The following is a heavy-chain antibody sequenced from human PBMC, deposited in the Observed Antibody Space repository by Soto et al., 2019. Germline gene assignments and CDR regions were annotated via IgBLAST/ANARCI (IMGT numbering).Heavy chain of an antibody. Sequence: PSETLSLTCDVSGGSTRTSTWWTWVRQPPGKGLEWIGEISHSGITNYNPSLKSRVTISADMSMNQLSLQLTSVTAADTAVYFCASDTGHGSGYTLYYYGMDVWGPGTTVTVSS. CDR2: ISHSGIT. CDR3: ASDTGHGSGYTLYYYGMDV. J-gene: IGHJ6*02. D-gene: IGHD3-3*01. V-gene: IGHV4-4*02. CDR1: GGSTRTSTW.